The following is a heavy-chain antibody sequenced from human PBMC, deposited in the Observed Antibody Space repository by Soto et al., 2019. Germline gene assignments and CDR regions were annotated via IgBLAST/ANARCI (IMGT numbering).Heavy chain of an antibody. CDR2: IIPIFGTA. D-gene: IGHD2-2*01. Sequence: SVKVSCKASGGTFSSYAISWVRQAPGQGLEWMGGIIPIFGTANYAQKFQGRVTITADESTSTAYMELSSLRSEDTAVYYCARDYYPDCSSTSCYAGFDYWGQGTLVTVSS. J-gene: IGHJ4*02. V-gene: IGHV1-69*13. CDR1: GGTFSSYA. CDR3: ARDYYPDCSSTSCYAGFDY.